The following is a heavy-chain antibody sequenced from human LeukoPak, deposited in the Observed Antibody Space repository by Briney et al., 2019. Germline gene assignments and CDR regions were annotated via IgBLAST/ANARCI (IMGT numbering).Heavy chain of an antibody. CDR1: GYTFTSYD. V-gene: IGHV1-8*01. D-gene: IGHD3-9*01. J-gene: IGHJ4*02. Sequence: ASVKVSCKASGYTFTSYDINWMRQTPGQGLEWVGWMNPNSGNTGYAQTFQGKLTMTRNTSIKTAYMELSSLRSEDTAVYYCARRFYDNLTGHTWYDYWGQGTLVTVSS. CDR3: ARRFYDNLTGHTWYDY. CDR2: MNPNSGNT.